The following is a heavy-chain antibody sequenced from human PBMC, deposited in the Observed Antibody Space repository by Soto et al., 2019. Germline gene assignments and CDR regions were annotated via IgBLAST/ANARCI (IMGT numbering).Heavy chain of an antibody. CDR3: ARDGHRSGDY. V-gene: IGHV1-2*02. CDR1: GYTFTAYY. Sequence: QVQLVQSGAEVKKPGASVKVSCKASGYTFTAYYIHWVRQAPGQGLEWVGWINPNTGGTNYAQTFQGRVTLTRDTSINTAYMELNRLRSDDTAVYYCARDGHRSGDYWGQEALVTVSS. CDR2: INPNTGGT. J-gene: IGHJ4*02. D-gene: IGHD1-26*01.